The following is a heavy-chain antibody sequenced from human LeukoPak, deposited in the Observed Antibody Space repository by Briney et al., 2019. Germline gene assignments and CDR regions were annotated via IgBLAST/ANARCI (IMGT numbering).Heavy chain of an antibody. D-gene: IGHD1-26*01. V-gene: IGHV3-30*18. CDR2: ISYDGSNK. CDR1: GFTFSSYG. J-gene: IGHJ4*02. Sequence: PGGSLRLSCAAYGFTFSSYGMHWVRQAPGKGLEWVAVISYDGSNKYYADSVKGRFTISRDNSKNTLYLQMNGLRAEDTAVYYCAKPPSSGSYFYYFDYWGQGTLVTVSS. CDR3: AKPPSSGSYFYYFDY.